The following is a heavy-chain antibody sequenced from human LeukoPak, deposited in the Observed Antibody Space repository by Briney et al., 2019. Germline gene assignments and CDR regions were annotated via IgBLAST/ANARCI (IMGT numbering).Heavy chain of an antibody. J-gene: IGHJ5*02. Sequence: ASVKVSCKASGYTFTSYGISWVRQAPGQGLEWMGWFSVYNGNTNYPQKLQGRVTMTTDTSTSTAYMELRSLRSDDTAVYYCARASPYYDILTGSTAMGWFDPWGQGTLVTVSS. CDR3: ARASPYYDILTGSTAMGWFDP. D-gene: IGHD3-9*01. CDR2: FSVYNGNT. CDR1: GYTFTSYG. V-gene: IGHV1-18*01.